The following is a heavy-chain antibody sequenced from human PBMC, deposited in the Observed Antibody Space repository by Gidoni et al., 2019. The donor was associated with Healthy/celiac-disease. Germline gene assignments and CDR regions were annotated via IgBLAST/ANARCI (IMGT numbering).Heavy chain of an antibody. J-gene: IGHJ4*02. CDR2: ISGSGGST. CDR3: AILWFGEPLGFDY. CDR1: GFTFSSYA. D-gene: IGHD3-10*01. Sequence: EVQLLESGGGLVQPGGSLRLSCAASGFTFSSYAMCWVRQAPGKGLGWVSAISGSGGSTYYADSVKGRFTISRDNSKNTLYLQMNSLRAEDTAVYYCAILWFGEPLGFDYWGQGTLVTVSS. V-gene: IGHV3-23*01.